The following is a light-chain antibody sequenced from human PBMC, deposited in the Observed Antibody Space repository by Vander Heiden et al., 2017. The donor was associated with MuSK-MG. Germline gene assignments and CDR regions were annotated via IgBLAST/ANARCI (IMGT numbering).Light chain of an antibody. CDR2: AAS. J-gene: IGKJ3*01. CDR1: QSISNY. Sequence: DIQMTQSPSSLSASVGDRVTITCRASQSISNYLNWYQQKPGKAPKLLIYAASSLQSGVPSRFSGSGSGTDFTLTIDSLQPEDFATYYCQQSDTTPRTFGHGTKVXIK. CDR3: QQSDTTPRT. V-gene: IGKV1-39*01.